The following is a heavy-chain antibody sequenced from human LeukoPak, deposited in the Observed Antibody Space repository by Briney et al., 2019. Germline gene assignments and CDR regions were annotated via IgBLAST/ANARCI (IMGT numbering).Heavy chain of an antibody. CDR1: GFIFSDYI. D-gene: IGHD4-23*01. CDR2: IRTRINSSTT. J-gene: IGHJ3*02. CDR3: SRDGGEGGNSAFDI. Sequence: SGGSLRLSCAASGFIFSDYIMVWVRQAPGKGLEWVGRIRTRINSSTTEYAASVKGRFTISRDDSKNSMYLHMNSLKTEDTAVYHCSRDGGEGGNSAFDIWGQGTMVTVYS. V-gene: IGHV3-72*01.